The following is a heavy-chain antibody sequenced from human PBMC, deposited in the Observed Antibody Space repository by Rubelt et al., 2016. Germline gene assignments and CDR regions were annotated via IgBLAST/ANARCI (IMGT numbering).Heavy chain of an antibody. D-gene: IGHD3-3*01. J-gene: IGHJ6*02. CDR2: IYYSTTT. Sequence: IGHIYYSTTTSYYPSLKSRVPISIDTSKNQFSLQLSSVTAADSAVYYCATSVFGGPARGMDVWGQGTTVTVFS. V-gene: IGHV4-59*01. CDR3: ATSVFGGPARGMDV.